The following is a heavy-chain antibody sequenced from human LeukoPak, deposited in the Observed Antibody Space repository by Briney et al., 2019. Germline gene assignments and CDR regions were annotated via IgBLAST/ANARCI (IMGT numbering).Heavy chain of an antibody. D-gene: IGHD1-7*01. V-gene: IGHV1-46*01. CDR1: GYTFTSYY. CDR3: ARELGYNWNYVNEDY. J-gene: IGHJ4*02. Sequence: ASVKVSCKASGYTFTSYYMHWVRQAPGQGLEWMGIINPSGGSTSYAQKFQGRVTMTRDTSTSTVYMELSSLRSEDMAVYYCARELGYNWNYVNEDYWGQGTLVTVSS. CDR2: INPSGGST.